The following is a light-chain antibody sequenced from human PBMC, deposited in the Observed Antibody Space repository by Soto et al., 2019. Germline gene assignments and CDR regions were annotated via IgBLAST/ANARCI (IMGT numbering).Light chain of an antibody. CDR2: AAS. V-gene: IGKV1-12*01. CDR1: QGIGSW. CDR3: QQANSFPPT. J-gene: IGKJ4*01. Sequence: DIQMTQSPSSVSASVGDRVTITCRASQGIGSWLAWYQQRPGKAPKLLIFAASTLQSGVPSRFSGSGSGTDFDLTISSLQPEDFAPYFCQQANSFPPTFGGGTKVES.